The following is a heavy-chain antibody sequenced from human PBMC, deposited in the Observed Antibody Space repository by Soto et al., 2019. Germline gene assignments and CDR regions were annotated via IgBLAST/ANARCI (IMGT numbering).Heavy chain of an antibody. D-gene: IGHD3-10*01. Sequence: GGSLRLSCAPSGFTFSSYAMSWVRQAPGKGLEWVSAISGSGGSTYYADSVKGRFTISRDNSKNTLYLQMNSLRADDTAVYYCAKRHQHYYHTSTKLGPFDHLGQGTLATVCS. CDR1: GFTFSSYA. V-gene: IGHV3-23*01. CDR3: AKRHQHYYHTSTKLGPFDH. J-gene: IGHJ4*02. CDR2: ISGSGGST.